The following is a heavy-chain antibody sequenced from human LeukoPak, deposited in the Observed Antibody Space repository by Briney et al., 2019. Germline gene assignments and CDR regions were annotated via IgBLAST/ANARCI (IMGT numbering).Heavy chain of an antibody. D-gene: IGHD3-22*01. J-gene: IGHJ3*02. CDR2: IRQDGSEK. V-gene: IGHV3-7*03. CDR1: GFTFSSYW. Sequence: GGSLRLSCAASGFTFSSYWMTWVRQAPGKGLEWVANIRQDGSEKYYVDSVKGRFTISRDNAKNSLDLQMNSLRVEDTAVYYCARDEGPYDSSSYYDAFDIWGQGTMVTVSS. CDR3: ARDEGPYDSSSYYDAFDI.